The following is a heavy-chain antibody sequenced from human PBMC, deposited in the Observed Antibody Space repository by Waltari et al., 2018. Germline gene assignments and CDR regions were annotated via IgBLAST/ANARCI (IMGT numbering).Heavy chain of an antibody. D-gene: IGHD4-17*01. CDR2: INSGSSSI. J-gene: IGHJ4*02. CDR1: GFTFSSYS. V-gene: IGHV3-48*04. Sequence: EVQLVESGGGLVQPGGSLRLSCAASGFTFSSYSMNWVRQAPGKGLEWVSYINSGSSSIFYAGSVKGRFTISRDNAKNSLYLQMNSLRAEDTAVYYCAREPPYADYAFDSWSQGSLVTVSS. CDR3: AREPPYADYAFDS.